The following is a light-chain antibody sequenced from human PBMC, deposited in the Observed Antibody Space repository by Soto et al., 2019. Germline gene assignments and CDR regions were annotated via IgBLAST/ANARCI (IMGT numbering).Light chain of an antibody. J-gene: IGKJ3*01. Sequence: EIVLTQSPGTLSLSPGDRATLSCRASQSVSSNYLAWYQQKPGQAPRLLIYGASSRATGIPDRFSGSGSGTDFTLTISRLEPEDFAVYYCQQYGSSLFGPGTKVDIK. CDR1: QSVSSNY. CDR3: QQYGSSL. V-gene: IGKV3-20*01. CDR2: GAS.